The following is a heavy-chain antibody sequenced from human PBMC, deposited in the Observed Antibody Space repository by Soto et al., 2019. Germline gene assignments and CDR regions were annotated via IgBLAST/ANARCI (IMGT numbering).Heavy chain of an antibody. Sequence: QVQLLESGPGLVKPSGTLSLTCGVSGDSIYRSYWWSWVRLPPGKGPAWIGEIFHTGTTNYNPSLKSRLTMSVDKLKKEISLKLGSVTAADTAVYFCERCARYGVVGDYWGQGTGVTVSS. CDR3: ERCARYGVVGDY. CDR1: GDSIYRSYW. CDR2: IFHTGTT. V-gene: IGHV4-4*02. D-gene: IGHD2-15*01. J-gene: IGHJ4*02.